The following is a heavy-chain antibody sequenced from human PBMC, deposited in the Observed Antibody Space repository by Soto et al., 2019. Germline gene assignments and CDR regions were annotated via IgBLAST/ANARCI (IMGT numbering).Heavy chain of an antibody. Sequence: PSETLSLTCTVSGGSISSSSYYWGWIRQPPGKGLEWIGSIYYSGSTYYNPSLKSRVTISVDTSKNQFSLKLSSVTAADTAVYYCRMQLLSVAYYYYGMDVWGQGTTVTVSS. J-gene: IGHJ6*02. D-gene: IGHD6-6*01. V-gene: IGHV4-39*01. CDR3: RMQLLSVAYYYYGMDV. CDR2: IYYSGST. CDR1: GGSISSSSYY.